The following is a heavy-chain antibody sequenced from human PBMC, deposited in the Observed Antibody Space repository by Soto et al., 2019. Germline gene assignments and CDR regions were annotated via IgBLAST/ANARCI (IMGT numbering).Heavy chain of an antibody. CDR1: GGSFSGYY. Sequence: NPSETLSLTCAVYGGSFSGYYWSWIRQPPGKGLEWIGEINHSGSTNYNPSLKSRVTISVDTSKNQFSLKLSSVTAADTAVYYCARRERYCSSTSCRAMPIDYWGQGTLVTVSS. CDR3: ARRERYCSSTSCRAMPIDY. D-gene: IGHD2-2*01. V-gene: IGHV4-34*01. CDR2: INHSGST. J-gene: IGHJ4*02.